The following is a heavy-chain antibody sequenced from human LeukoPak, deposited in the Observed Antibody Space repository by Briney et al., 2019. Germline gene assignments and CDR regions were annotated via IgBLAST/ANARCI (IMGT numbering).Heavy chain of an antibody. Sequence: SETLSLTCTVSGGSISSYYWSWIRQPPRKGLEWIGYIYYSGSTNYNPSLKSRVTISVDTSKNQFSLKLSSVTAADTAVYYCAREEFWGAFDIWGQGTMVTVSS. J-gene: IGHJ3*02. V-gene: IGHV4-59*01. CDR3: AREEFWGAFDI. CDR2: IYYSGST. D-gene: IGHD3-16*01. CDR1: GGSISSYY.